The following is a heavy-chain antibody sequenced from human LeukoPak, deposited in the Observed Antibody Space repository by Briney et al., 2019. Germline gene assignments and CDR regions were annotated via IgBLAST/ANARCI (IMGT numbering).Heavy chain of an antibody. CDR2: INAGNGNT. V-gene: IGHV1-3*01. J-gene: IGHJ5*02. Sequence: GRSLRLSCAASGFTFTSYAMHWVRQAPGQRLEWMGWINAGNGNTKYSQKFQGRVTITRDTSASTAYMELSSLRSEDTAVYYCARVLAYYYDSSGPFDPWGQGTLVTVSS. D-gene: IGHD3-22*01. CDR1: GFTFTSYA. CDR3: ARVLAYYYDSSGPFDP.